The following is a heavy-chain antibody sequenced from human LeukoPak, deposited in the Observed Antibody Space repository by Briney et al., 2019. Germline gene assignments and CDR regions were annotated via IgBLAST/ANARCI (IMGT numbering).Heavy chain of an antibody. J-gene: IGHJ4*02. Sequence: PGGSLRLSCAASGFTFSTYSMNWVRQAPGKGLEWVSSISSSSTYIYYADSVKGRFTISRDNAENSLFLQMNSLRAEDTAVYYCARTWDRYYFDYWGQGTLVTVSS. CDR3: ARTWDRYYFDY. V-gene: IGHV3-21*01. CDR2: ISSSSTYI. CDR1: GFTFSTYS. D-gene: IGHD1-26*01.